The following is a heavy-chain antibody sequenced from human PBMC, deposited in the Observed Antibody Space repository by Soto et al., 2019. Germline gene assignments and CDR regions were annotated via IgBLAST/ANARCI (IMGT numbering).Heavy chain of an antibody. Sequence: EAQLLESGGGLVQPGGSLRLSCAASGFTFSNYAMSWVRQAPGKGLEWVTVIGGDGGGTYYADSVKGRFTVSRENSKNTRYLQMDSLRGDDTAVYYCAKDSISRNRIYDPFDIWGQGTMVTVSS. V-gene: IGHV3-23*01. J-gene: IGHJ3*02. CDR1: GFTFSNYA. D-gene: IGHD3-3*02. CDR2: IGGDGGGT. CDR3: AKDSISRNRIYDPFDI.